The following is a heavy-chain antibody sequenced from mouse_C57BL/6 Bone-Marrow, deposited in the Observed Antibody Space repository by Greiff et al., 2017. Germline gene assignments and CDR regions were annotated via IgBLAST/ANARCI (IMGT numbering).Heavy chain of an antibody. CDR2: ISSGSSTI. J-gene: IGHJ2*01. CDR3: ARETAQAVGY. CDR1: GFTFSDYG. D-gene: IGHD3-2*02. Sequence: EVLLVESGGGLVKPGGSLKLSCAASGFTFSDYGMHWVRQAPEQGLEWVAYISSGSSTINYADTVKGRFAITRDNAKNTPFLQMTSLRSEDTAMYYCARETAQAVGYWGQGTTRTVSS. V-gene: IGHV5-17*01.